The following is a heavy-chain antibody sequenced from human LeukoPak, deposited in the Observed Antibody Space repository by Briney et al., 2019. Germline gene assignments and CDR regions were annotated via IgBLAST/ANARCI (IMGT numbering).Heavy chain of an antibody. Sequence: SETLSLTCAVSGGSITSHYWSWIRQPPGKGLEWIGYISYSGSTNYNSSLKSRLTISLDASKNHFSLNLSSLTAADTAVYYCARHSSSNYSWFDPWGQGTLVTVSS. V-gene: IGHV4-59*08. CDR1: GGSITSHY. J-gene: IGHJ5*02. CDR2: ISYSGST. CDR3: ARHSSSNYSWFDP.